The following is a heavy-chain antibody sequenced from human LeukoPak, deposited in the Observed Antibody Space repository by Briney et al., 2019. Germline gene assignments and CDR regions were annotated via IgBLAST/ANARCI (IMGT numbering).Heavy chain of an antibody. J-gene: IGHJ4*02. CDR1: GFTFSGYW. CDR2: INKDGSER. CDR3: ARESKGRSKIDY. D-gene: IGHD4-17*01. Sequence: GGTLRLSCAASGFTFSGYWMSWVRQAPGKGLEWVANINKDGSERYNVDSVKGRFTISRDDANKSLYLQMNSLRAEDTSVYYCARESKGRSKIDYWGQGTLVTVSS. V-gene: IGHV3-7*01.